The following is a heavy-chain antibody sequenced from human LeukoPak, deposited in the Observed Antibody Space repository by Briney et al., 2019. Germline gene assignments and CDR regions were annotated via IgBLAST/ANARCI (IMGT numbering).Heavy chain of an antibody. V-gene: IGHV3-43*01. CDR2: ISWDGGST. CDR3: AKPTRGSGSFLIDF. Sequence: QPGGSLRLSCAASGFTFDDYTMHWVRQAPGKGLEWVSLISWDGGSTYYADSVKGRFTISRDNSKNTLYLQMNSLRAEDTAVYYCAKPTRGSGSFLIDFWGQGTLVTVSS. CDR1: GFTFDDYT. J-gene: IGHJ4*02. D-gene: IGHD1-26*01.